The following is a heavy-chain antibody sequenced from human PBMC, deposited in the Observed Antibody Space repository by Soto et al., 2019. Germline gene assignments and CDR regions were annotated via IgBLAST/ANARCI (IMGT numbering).Heavy chain of an antibody. V-gene: IGHV3-30*18. Sequence: GGSLRLSCAASGFTFSSYGMHWVRQAPGKGLEWVAVISYDGSNKYYADSVKGRFTISRDNSKNTLYLQMNSLRAEDTAVYYCAKDLIAVAGTRYYGMDVWGQGTTVTV. D-gene: IGHD6-19*01. CDR3: AKDLIAVAGTRYYGMDV. J-gene: IGHJ6*02. CDR1: GFTFSSYG. CDR2: ISYDGSNK.